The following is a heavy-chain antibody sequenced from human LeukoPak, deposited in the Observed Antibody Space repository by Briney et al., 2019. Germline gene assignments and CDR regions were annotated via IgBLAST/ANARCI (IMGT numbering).Heavy chain of an antibody. D-gene: IGHD2-15*01. V-gene: IGHV3-30*04. CDR1: GFTFSSYA. J-gene: IGHJ4*02. CDR2: ISYDGSNK. Sequence: PGGSLRLSCAASGFTFSSYAMHWVRQAPGKGLEWVAVISYDGSNKYYADSVKGRFTISRDNSKNTLYLQMNSLRADDTAVYYCARDQGYWSGGSCSYFDYWGQGTLVTVSS. CDR3: ARDQGYWSGGSCSYFDY.